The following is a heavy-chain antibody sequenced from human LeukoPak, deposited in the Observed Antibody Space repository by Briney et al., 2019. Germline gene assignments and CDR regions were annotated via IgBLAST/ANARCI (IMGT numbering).Heavy chain of an antibody. CDR1: GGSISSGDYY. D-gene: IGHD3-10*01. V-gene: IGHV4-30-4*08. Sequence: SETLSLTCTVSGGSISSGDYYWSWIRQPPGKGLEWIGYIYYSGSTYYNPSLKSRVTISVDTSKNQFSPKLSSVTAADTAVYYCARGGITMVRGVIPQIDYWGQGTLVTVSS. CDR2: IYYSGST. J-gene: IGHJ4*02. CDR3: ARGGITMVRGVIPQIDY.